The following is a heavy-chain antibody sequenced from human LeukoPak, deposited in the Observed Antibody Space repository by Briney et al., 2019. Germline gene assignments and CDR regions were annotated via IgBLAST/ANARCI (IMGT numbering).Heavy chain of an antibody. CDR2: INQDGTEK. J-gene: IGHJ5*02. CDR1: GFSFSSKW. Sequence: GGSLRLSCAASGFSFSSKWMSWVRQAPGKGLEWVANINQDGTEKYYVDSLKGRFTISRDNAKSSLYLQMNSLRRDDAAEYYCARVARYCSGGTCSWFDPWGQGTLVTVSS. CDR3: ARVARYCSGGTCSWFDP. D-gene: IGHD2-15*01. V-gene: IGHV3-7*01.